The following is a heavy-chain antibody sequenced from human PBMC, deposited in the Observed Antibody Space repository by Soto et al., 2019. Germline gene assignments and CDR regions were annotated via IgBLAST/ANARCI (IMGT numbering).Heavy chain of an antibody. CDR2: MNAKSGDT. D-gene: IGHD6-25*01. Sequence: ASVKVSCKASGYTFSDFDINWLRQASGQGPEWMGWMNAKSGDTFFPQRFQGKFNMTWDTSLSTAYMEVGSLTSDDTAIYYCARGNPFHSGGFDVSCRGTSVTVFS. J-gene: IGHJ6*02. CDR1: GYTFSDFD. CDR3: ARGNPFHSGGFDV. V-gene: IGHV1-8*01.